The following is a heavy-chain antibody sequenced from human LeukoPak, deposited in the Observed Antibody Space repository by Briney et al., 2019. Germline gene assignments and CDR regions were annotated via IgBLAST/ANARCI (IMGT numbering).Heavy chain of an antibody. J-gene: IGHJ4*02. CDR1: GGSISSYY. D-gene: IGHD3-10*01. V-gene: IGHV4-39*07. CDR3: ARDLWFGEFHFDY. Sequence: PSETLSLTCTVSGGSISSYYWSWIRQPPGKGLEWIGSIYYSGSTYYNPSLKSRVTISVDTSKNQFSLKLSSVTAADTAVYYCARDLWFGEFHFDYWGQGTLVTVSS. CDR2: IYYSGST.